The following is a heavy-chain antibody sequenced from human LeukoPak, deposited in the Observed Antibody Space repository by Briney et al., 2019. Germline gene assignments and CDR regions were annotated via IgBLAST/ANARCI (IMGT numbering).Heavy chain of an antibody. Sequence: SETLSLTCTVSGGSLITYYWSWIRQPAGKGLEWIGRLYAGGATNYSPSVKSRVTISVDTSNNQFSLKLTSVTAADTAVYFCARERVGRSESSGWYNRHYHMDVWGKGTTVIVSS. CDR1: GGSLITYY. V-gene: IGHV4-4*07. J-gene: IGHJ6*03. D-gene: IGHD6-19*01. CDR2: LYAGGAT. CDR3: ARERVGRSESSGWYNRHYHMDV.